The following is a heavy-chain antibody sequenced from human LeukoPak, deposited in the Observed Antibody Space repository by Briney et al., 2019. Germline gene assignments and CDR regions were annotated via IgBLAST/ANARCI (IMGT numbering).Heavy chain of an antibody. CDR2: IYSGGST. V-gene: IGHV3-66*01. D-gene: IGHD3-9*01. CDR3: ARNDILTGYLFDY. J-gene: IGHJ4*02. Sequence: GGSLRLSCVASGFTLSSYQMHWVRQAPGKGLEWVSVIYSGGSTYYADSVKGRFTISRDNSKNTLYLQMNSLRAEDTAVYYCARNDILTGYLFDYWGQGTLVTVSS. CDR1: GFTLSSYQ.